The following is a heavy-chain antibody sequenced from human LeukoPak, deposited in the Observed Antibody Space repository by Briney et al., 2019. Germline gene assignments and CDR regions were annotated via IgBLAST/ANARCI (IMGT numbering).Heavy chain of an antibody. J-gene: IGHJ6*03. CDR2: IYTSGST. D-gene: IGHD1-7*01. Sequence: PSETLSLTCTVSGGSISSSSYYWGWIRQPPGKGLEWIGRIYTSGSTNYNPSLKSRVTMSVDTSKNQFSLKLSSVTAADTAVYYCARDRGYNWNYPIYMDVWGKGTTVTVSS. CDR3: ARDRGYNWNYPIYMDV. V-gene: IGHV4-39*07. CDR1: GGSISSSSYY.